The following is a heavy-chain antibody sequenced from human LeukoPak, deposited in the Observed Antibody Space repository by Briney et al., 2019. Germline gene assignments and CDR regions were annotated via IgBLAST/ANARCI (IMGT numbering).Heavy chain of an antibody. CDR1: GGSISSSSYY. CDR3: ARHTPSSSWGNYYYYMDV. CDR2: IYYSGST. Sequence: SETLSLTCTVSGGSISSSSYYWGWIRQPPGKGLEWIGSIYYSGSTYYNPSLKSRVTISVDTSKNQFSLKLSSVTAADTAVYYCARHTPSSSWGNYYYYMDVWGKGTTVTISS. D-gene: IGHD6-13*01. V-gene: IGHV4-39*01. J-gene: IGHJ6*03.